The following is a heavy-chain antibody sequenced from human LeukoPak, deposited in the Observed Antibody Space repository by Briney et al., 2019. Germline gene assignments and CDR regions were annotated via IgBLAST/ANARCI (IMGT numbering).Heavy chain of an antibody. J-gene: IGHJ4*02. Sequence: PGRSLRLSCAASGFTFSSYGMHWVRQAPGKGLEWVAVISYDGSNKYYADSVKGRFTISRDNSKNTLYLQMNSLRAEDTAVYYCAKARGDVVVPDYWGQGTLVTVSS. CDR3: AKARGDVVVPDY. D-gene: IGHD2-15*01. CDR2: ISYDGSNK. V-gene: IGHV3-30*18. CDR1: GFTFSSYG.